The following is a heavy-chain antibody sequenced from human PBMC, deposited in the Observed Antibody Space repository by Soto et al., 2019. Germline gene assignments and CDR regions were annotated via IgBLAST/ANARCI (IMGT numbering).Heavy chain of an antibody. CDR2: MNPNSGNT. J-gene: IGHJ5*02. CDR1: GYTFTSYD. D-gene: IGHD3-3*01. Sequence: QVQLVQSGAEVKKPGASVKVSCKASGYTFTSYDINWVRQATGQGLEWMGWMNPNSGNTGYAQKFQGRVTMTRHTSISTAYMKLSSLRSEDTALYYCARVVLRFLEWSYNWFDPWGQGTLVTVSS. CDR3: ARVVLRFLEWSYNWFDP. V-gene: IGHV1-8*01.